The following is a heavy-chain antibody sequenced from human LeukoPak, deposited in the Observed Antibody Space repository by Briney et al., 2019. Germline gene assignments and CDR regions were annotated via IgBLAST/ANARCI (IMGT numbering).Heavy chain of an antibody. J-gene: IGHJ6*03. D-gene: IGHD5-24*01. V-gene: IGHV1-69*01. CDR3: ARVGYNSGLYYYYYYMDV. CDR1: GGTFSSYA. Sequence: SVKVSCKASGGTFSSYAISWVRQGPGQGLEWMGGIIPIFGTANYAQKFQGRVTITADESTSTAYMELSSLRSEDTAVYYCARVGYNSGLYYYYYYMDVWGKGTTVTVSS. CDR2: IIPIFGTA.